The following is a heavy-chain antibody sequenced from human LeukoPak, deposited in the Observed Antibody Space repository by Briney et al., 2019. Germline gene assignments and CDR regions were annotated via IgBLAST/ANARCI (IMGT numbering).Heavy chain of an antibody. J-gene: IGHJ4*02. D-gene: IGHD3-16*01. CDR1: GGSISSSNYY. V-gene: IGHV4-39*07. Sequence: SETLSLTCTVSGGSISSSNYYWGWIRQPPGEGLEWIGSIYYTGSTYYNPSLKSRVTISVDTSKNQFSLKLSSVTAADTAVYYCAREPRWAGDLGGFDSWGQGPLVTVSS. CDR3: AREPRWAGDLGGFDS. CDR2: IYYTGST.